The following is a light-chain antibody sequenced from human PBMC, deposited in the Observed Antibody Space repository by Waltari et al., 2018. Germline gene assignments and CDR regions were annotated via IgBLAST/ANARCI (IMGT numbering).Light chain of an antibody. Sequence: DIVMTQSPATLSMSPGERATLSRRASQSVGSNLAWYQQKPGQAPRLLIYGTSTRATGIPARFSGSGSGTEFTLTISSLQSEDVALYYCQQYNNWPPWTFGQGTKVEIK. J-gene: IGKJ1*01. V-gene: IGKV3-15*01. CDR1: QSVGSN. CDR2: GTS. CDR3: QQYNNWPPWT.